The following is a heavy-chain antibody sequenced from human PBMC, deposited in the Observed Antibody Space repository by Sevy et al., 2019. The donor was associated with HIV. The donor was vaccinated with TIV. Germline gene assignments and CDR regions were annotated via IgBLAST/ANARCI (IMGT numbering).Heavy chain of an antibody. J-gene: IGHJ6*02. V-gene: IGHV3-74*01. D-gene: IGHD3-3*01. CDR1: EFTLSSHW. CDR2: INSHGTIT. Sequence: GGSLRLSCAASEFTLSSHWMFWVRQGPGKGLVWVSHINSHGTITNYADSVRGRFTISRDNAKNTVYLQMDSLRAEDTAFYYCARGQVLRFFDWPTYGLDVWGQGTTVTVSS. CDR3: ARGQVLRFFDWPTYGLDV.